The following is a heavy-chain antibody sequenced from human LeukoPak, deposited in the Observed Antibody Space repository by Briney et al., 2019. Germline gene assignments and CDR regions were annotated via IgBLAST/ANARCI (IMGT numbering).Heavy chain of an antibody. V-gene: IGHV4-39*01. D-gene: IGHD5-12*01. Sequence: SETLSLTCTVSGGSISSSSYYWGWIRQPPGKGLEWIGSTYYSGSTYYNPSLKSRVTISVDTSKNQFSLKLSSVTAADTAVYYCALIVATTRLGYYYYGMDVWGQGTTVTVSS. CDR1: GGSISSSSYY. J-gene: IGHJ6*02. CDR3: ALIVATTRLGYYYYGMDV. CDR2: TYYSGST.